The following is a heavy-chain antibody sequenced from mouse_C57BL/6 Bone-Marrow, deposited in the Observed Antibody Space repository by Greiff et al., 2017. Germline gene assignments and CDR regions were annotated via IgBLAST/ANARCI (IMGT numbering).Heavy chain of an antibody. D-gene: IGHD1-1*01. CDR2: IYPGDGDT. V-gene: IGHV1-82*01. CDR3: ARNYYGSRYFDV. CDR1: GYAFSSSW. Sequence: QVQLQQYGPELVKPGASVKISCKASGYAFSSSWMNWVKQRPGKGLEWIGRIYPGDGDTNYNGKFKGKATLTADKSSSTAYMQLSSLTSEDSAVYFCARNYYGSRYFDVWGTGTTVTVSS. J-gene: IGHJ1*03.